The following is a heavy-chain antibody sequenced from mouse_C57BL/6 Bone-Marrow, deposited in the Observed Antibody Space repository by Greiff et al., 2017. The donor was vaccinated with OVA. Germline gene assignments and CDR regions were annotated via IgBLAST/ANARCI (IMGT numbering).Heavy chain of an antibody. Sequence: VQLKESGAELVRPGSSVKMSCKTSGYTFTSYGINWVKQRPGQGLEWIGYIYIGNGYTEYNEKFKGKATLTSDKSSSTAYMQLSSLTSEDSAIYFCARERRLLLRWGPNFDVGGTGTTVTVSS. V-gene: IGHV1-58*01. CDR3: ARERRLLLRWGPNFDV. CDR2: IYIGNGYT. CDR1: GYTFTSYG. D-gene: IGHD1-1*01. J-gene: IGHJ1*03.